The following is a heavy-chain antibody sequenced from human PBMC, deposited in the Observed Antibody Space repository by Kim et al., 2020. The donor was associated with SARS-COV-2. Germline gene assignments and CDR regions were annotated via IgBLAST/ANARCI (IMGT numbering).Heavy chain of an antibody. Sequence: ASVKVSCKASGYTFTGYYIQWVRQAPGQGLEWMGRLNPNNGGTEYAQKFQGRVTMTSDTSISTAYMELTGLRSDDTALYYCARVHFYGSGISNAFDIWGQGTMVTVSS. D-gene: IGHD3-10*01. J-gene: IGHJ3*02. CDR1: GYTFTGYY. V-gene: IGHV1-2*06. CDR3: ARVHFYGSGISNAFDI. CDR2: LNPNNGGT.